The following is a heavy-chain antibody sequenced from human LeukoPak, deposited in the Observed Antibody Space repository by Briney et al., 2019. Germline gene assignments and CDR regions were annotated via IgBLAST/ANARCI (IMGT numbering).Heavy chain of an antibody. D-gene: IGHD4-11*01. CDR3: ARERLPDDY. CDR2: ISPASNYI. CDR1: GFXFSTYS. V-gene: IGHV3-21*01. Sequence: GGSLRLSCAASGFXFSTYSINWVRQAPGKGLEWVSSISPASNYIYYADSVKGRFTISRDNAKNSLYLQMNSLRAEDTAVYYCARERLPDDYWGQGTLVTVSS. J-gene: IGHJ4*02.